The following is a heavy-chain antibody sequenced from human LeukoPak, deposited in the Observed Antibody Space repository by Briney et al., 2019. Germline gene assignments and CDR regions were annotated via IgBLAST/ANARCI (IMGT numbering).Heavy chain of an antibody. J-gene: IGHJ4*02. Sequence: ASVKVSCKASGYTFTGYYMHWVRQAPGQGLEWMGWINPNSGGTNYAQKFQGRVTMTRDTSISTAYMELSRLRSDDTAVYYCAGVVGLPYCSGGSCYFDYWGQGTLVTVSS. CDR3: AGVVGLPYCSGGSCYFDY. V-gene: IGHV1-2*02. CDR2: INPNSGGT. CDR1: GYTFTGYY. D-gene: IGHD2-15*01.